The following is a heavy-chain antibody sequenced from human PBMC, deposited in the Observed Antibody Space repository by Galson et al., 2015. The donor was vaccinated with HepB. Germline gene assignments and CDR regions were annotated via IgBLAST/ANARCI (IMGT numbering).Heavy chain of an antibody. J-gene: IGHJ4*02. CDR3: VGGHDY. CDR1: GFRFSGYG. CDR2: ISTSSSYI. Sequence: SLRLSCAATGFRFSGYGMFWVRQAPGKGLEWVSFISTSSSYIYYADSVKGRFTISRDNAKNSLYLQMNSLRAEDTAVYYCVGGHDYWGLGTLVTVSS. V-gene: IGHV3-21*01.